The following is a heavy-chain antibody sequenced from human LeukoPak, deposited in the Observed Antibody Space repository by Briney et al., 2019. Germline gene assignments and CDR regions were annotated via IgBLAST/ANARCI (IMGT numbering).Heavy chain of an antibody. CDR2: IYYSRRT. CDR3: ATLLSTRYYFDY. Sequence: SETLSLTCIVSGGSISSYYWSWIREPPGKGLEWIGYIYYSRRTNYNHSLKSRVTISVDTSENLFSIKLSSMTAAYTPVNYCATLLSTRYYFDYWGQGTLVTVSS. V-gene: IGHV4-59*08. CDR1: GGSISSYY. D-gene: IGHD5/OR15-5a*01. J-gene: IGHJ4*02.